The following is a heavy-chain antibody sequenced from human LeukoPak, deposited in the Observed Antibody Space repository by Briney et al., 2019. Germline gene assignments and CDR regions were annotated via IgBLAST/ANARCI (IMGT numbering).Heavy chain of an antibody. J-gene: IGHJ4*02. CDR2: IIPILGIA. V-gene: IGHV1-69*04. CDR3: ATLRGGNSQRGDY. D-gene: IGHD4-23*01. CDR1: GGTFSSYA. Sequence: ASVKVSCKASGGTFSSYAISWVRQAPGQGLEWMGRIIPILGIANYAQKFQGRVTITADKSTSTAYMELSSLRSEDTAVYYCATLRGGNSQRGDYWGQGTLVTVSS.